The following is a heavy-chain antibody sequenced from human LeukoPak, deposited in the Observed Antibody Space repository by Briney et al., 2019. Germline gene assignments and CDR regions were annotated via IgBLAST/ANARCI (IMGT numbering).Heavy chain of an antibody. CDR1: GFTFSSYS. J-gene: IGHJ5*02. D-gene: IGHD3-22*01. V-gene: IGHV3-21*01. Sequence: GRSLRLSCAASGFTFSSYSMNWVRQAPGKGLEWVSSISSSSSCIYYTDSVEDRFTISRDNAKNPLYLQMNRLGAEAAAVYYCARDAITMIEPLWFDPWGQGTLVTVSS. CDR2: ISSSSSCI. CDR3: ARDAITMIEPLWFDP.